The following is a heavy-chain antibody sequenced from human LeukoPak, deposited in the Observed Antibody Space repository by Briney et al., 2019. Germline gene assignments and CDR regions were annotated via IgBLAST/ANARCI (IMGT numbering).Heavy chain of an antibody. Sequence: ASVKVSCKASGYTFTGYYIHWVRQAPGQGLEWMGWSNPNSGGTDYAQKFQGRVSMTRDTSISTAYMEVSSLRSDDTAVFFCARVKDGLEYHSFDYWGQGTLVTVSS. CDR3: ARVKDGLEYHSFDY. CDR2: SNPNSGGT. V-gene: IGHV1-2*02. J-gene: IGHJ4*02. CDR1: GYTFTGYY. D-gene: IGHD1-1*01.